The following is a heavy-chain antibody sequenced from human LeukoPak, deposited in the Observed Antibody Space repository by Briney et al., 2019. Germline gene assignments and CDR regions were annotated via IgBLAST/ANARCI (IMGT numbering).Heavy chain of an antibody. CDR2: MNPNSGNT. CDR3: SRGSSGRRDN. Sequence: ASVKVSCKASGYTFTSCDINWVRQATGQGLEWMGWMNPNSGNTGYGQSFQGRITMTRDISIGTAYMELSNLTSEDTAIYYCSRGSSGRRDNWGQGTLVTVSA. CDR1: GYTFTSCD. D-gene: IGHD6-19*01. V-gene: IGHV1-8*01. J-gene: IGHJ4*02.